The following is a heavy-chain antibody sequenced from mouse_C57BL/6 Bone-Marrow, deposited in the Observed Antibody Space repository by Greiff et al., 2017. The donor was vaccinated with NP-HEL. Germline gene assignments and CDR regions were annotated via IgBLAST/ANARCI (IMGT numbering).Heavy chain of an antibody. CDR1: GFTFSSYA. Sequence: EVPRVESGGGLVKPGGSLKLSCAASGFTFSSYAMSWVRQTPDKRLEWVATISDGGSYTYYPDNVKGRFTISRDNAKNNLYLQMSHLKSEDTAMYYCAREIQGLRAYWGQGTLVTVSA. V-gene: IGHV5-4*01. J-gene: IGHJ3*01. D-gene: IGHD3-1*01. CDR2: ISDGGSYT. CDR3: AREIQGLRAY.